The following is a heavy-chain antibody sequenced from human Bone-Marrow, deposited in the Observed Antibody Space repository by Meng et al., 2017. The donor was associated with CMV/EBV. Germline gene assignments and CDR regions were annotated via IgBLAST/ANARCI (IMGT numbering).Heavy chain of an antibody. CDR3: ARMWELQGAFDY. D-gene: IGHD1-26*01. CDR1: GGSFSGYY. J-gene: IGHJ4*02. CDR2: IYYSGST. Sequence: SETLSLTCAVYGGSFSGYYWSWIRQPPGKGLEWIGSIYYSGSTYYNPSLKSRVTISVDTSKNQFSLKLSSVTAADTAVYYCARMWELQGAFDYWGQGTLVTVFS. V-gene: IGHV4-34*01.